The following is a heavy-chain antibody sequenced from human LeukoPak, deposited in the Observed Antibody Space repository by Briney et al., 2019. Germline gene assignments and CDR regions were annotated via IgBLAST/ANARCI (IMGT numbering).Heavy chain of an antibody. CDR1: GFTFSSYA. D-gene: IGHD6-13*01. Sequence: GGSLRLSCAASGFTFSSYAMTWVRQAPGKGLEWVSAISGSGGSTYYSDSVKGRFTISRDNSKNTLYLQMNSLRAEDTAVYYCAKGFSSSQTRGPFDIWGQGTMVTASS. CDR3: AKGFSSSQTRGPFDI. CDR2: ISGSGGST. V-gene: IGHV3-23*01. J-gene: IGHJ3*02.